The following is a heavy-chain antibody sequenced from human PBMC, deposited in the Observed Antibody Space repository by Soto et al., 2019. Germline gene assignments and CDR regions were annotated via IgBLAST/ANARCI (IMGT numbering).Heavy chain of an antibody. CDR3: ARDPPDYYDSSGYYVAFDI. Sequence: GGSLRLSCAGSGFNFNLYTMNWVRQTPGGGLEWVSSISRLSDRIYYGDSVLGRFTISRDNAKNSLYLQMNSLRAEDTAVYYCARDPPDYYDSSGYYVAFDIWGQGTMVTVSS. D-gene: IGHD3-22*01. J-gene: IGHJ3*02. CDR2: ISRLSDRI. V-gene: IGHV3-21*01. CDR1: GFNFNLYT.